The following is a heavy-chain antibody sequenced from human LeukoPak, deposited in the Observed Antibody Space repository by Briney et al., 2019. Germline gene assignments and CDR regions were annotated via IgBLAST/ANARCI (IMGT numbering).Heavy chain of an antibody. D-gene: IGHD1-1*01. CDR3: AKDTTGSYQRAFDY. Sequence: GGSLRLSCGASGFTFSNYGMLWVRQAPGKGLEWVAFIRYDGNNLLYADSVKGRFTISRDNSKNTLYLQVNSLRAEDTAVYYCAKDTTGSYQRAFDYWGQGTLVTVSS. CDR2: IRYDGNNL. J-gene: IGHJ4*02. CDR1: GFTFSNYG. V-gene: IGHV3-30*02.